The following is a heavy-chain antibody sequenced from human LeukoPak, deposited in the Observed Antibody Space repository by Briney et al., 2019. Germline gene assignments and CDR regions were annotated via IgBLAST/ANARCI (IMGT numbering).Heavy chain of an antibody. CDR3: AREGIAAAGTFDY. CDR1: GFTVSSNN. CDR2: IYSGGST. D-gene: IGHD6-13*01. Sequence: GGSLRLSCAASGFTVSSNNMNWVRQAPGKGLEWVSVIYSGGSTYYADSVKGRFTISRDNSKNTLYPQMNSLRAEDTALYYCAREGIAAAGTFDYWGQGTLVTVSS. V-gene: IGHV3-53*01. J-gene: IGHJ4*02.